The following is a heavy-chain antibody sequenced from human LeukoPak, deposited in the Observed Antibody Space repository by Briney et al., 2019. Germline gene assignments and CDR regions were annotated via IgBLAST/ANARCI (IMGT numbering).Heavy chain of an antibody. CDR1: GFTFSDYY. V-gene: IGHV3-11*01. CDR2: ISSIGTTI. CDR3: AKEGMYYFDY. Sequence: GGSLRLSCAASGFTFSDYYMTWIRQAPGKGLEWVSYISSIGTTIYYRDSVKGRFTISRDNAKNSLYLQMNSLRAEDTAVYYCAKEGMYYFDYWGQGTLVTVSS. J-gene: IGHJ4*02.